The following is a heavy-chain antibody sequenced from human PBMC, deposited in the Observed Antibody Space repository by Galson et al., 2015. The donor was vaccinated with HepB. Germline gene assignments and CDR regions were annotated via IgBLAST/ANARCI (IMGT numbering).Heavy chain of an antibody. CDR1: GGTLSSYA. CDR2: IIPIFGTA. Sequence: SVKVSCKASGGTLSSYAISWVRQAPGQGLEWMGGIIPIFGTANYAQKFQGRVTITADESTSTAYMELSSLRSEDTAVYYCARNTHSYGLYYFDYWGQGTLVTVSS. J-gene: IGHJ4*02. CDR3: ARNTHSYGLYYFDY. D-gene: IGHD5-18*01. V-gene: IGHV1-69*13.